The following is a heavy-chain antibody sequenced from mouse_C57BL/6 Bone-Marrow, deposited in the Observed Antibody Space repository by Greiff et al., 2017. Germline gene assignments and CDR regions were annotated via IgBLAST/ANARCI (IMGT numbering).Heavy chain of an antibody. V-gene: IGHV2-2*01. J-gene: IGHJ3*01. Sequence: VQLQQSGPGLVQPSQSLSITCTVSGFSLTSYGVHWVRQSPGKGLEWLGVIWRGGSTDYNAAFISRLSISKDNSKSQVFFKMNSLQADDTARYYCARGDSSCSWFAYWGQGTLVTVSA. CDR2: IWRGGST. CDR1: GFSLTSYG. CDR3: ARGDSSCSWFAY. D-gene: IGHD3-2*02.